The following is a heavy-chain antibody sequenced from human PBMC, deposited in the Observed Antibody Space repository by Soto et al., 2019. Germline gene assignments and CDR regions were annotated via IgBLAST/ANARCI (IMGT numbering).Heavy chain of an antibody. CDR3: AREVVASADI. D-gene: IGHD2-15*01. V-gene: IGHV3-7*01. CDR2: IKEDGSEK. CDR1: GFMFSNYW. Sequence: EVQLVESGGGLVQPGGSLRLSCAASGFMFSNYWMSWVRQSPGKGLEWVANIKEDGSEKYYVDSVKGRFTISRDNAKISLYLQMNSLRAEDTAVYYCAREVVASADIWGQGTLVTVSS. J-gene: IGHJ3*02.